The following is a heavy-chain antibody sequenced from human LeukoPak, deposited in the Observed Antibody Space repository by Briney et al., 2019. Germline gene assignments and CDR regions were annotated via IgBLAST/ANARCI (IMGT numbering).Heavy chain of an antibody. V-gene: IGHV4-59*08. CDR1: GGSMSGYH. D-gene: IGHD3-22*01. J-gene: IGHJ3*02. Sequence: SETLSLTCAVSGGSMSGYHWSWIRQPPGKGLEWIGYISYSGSTNYSPSLKSRVTISEDMSKNQFSLKLSSVTAADTAVCYCARPSSSSGYYYDAFDIWGQGTMVTVSS. CDR3: ARPSSSSGYYYDAFDI. CDR2: ISYSGST.